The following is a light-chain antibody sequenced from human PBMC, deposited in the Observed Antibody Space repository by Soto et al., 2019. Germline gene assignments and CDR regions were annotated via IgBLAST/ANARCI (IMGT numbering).Light chain of an antibody. CDR1: QGIGST. V-gene: IGKV3-15*01. CDR2: DTS. CDR3: QRYNNWPLT. J-gene: IGKJ4*01. Sequence: EIIMTQSPATLSVFPGEGATLSCRASQGIGSTLAWYQHKPGQTPRLLIYDTSTRATGVPARFSGSRSGTEFTLTINSLQSEDFAVYYCQRYNNWPLTFGGGTKVENK.